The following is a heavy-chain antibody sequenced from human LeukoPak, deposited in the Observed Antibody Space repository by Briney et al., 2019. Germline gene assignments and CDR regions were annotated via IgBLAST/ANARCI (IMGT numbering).Heavy chain of an antibody. CDR2: IYYSGSTSGST. CDR1: GSSISSYY. J-gene: IGHJ3*02. V-gene: IGHV4-4*08. D-gene: IGHD5-18*01. Sequence: SETLSLTCTVSGSSISSYYWSWIRQPPGKGLEWIGYIYYSGSTSGSTNYNPSLKSRVTISVDTSKNQFSLKLSSVTAADTAVYYCAGEVDTAMVKNAFDIWGQGTMVTVSS. CDR3: AGEVDTAMVKNAFDI.